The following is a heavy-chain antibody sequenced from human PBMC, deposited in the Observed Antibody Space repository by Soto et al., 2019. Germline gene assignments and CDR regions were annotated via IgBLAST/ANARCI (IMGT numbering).Heavy chain of an antibody. J-gene: IGHJ5*02. Sequence: SGPTLVNPTQTLTLACIFSGFSLRTSGVGVGWIRQPPGKALEWLGFIYWNDDKRYSPSLKSRLTITKDTSKNQVVLTMTNMDPVDTATYYCAKSGSSGWYGWFDPWGQGTLVTVSS. CDR1: GFSLRTSGVG. CDR3: AKSGSSGWYGWFDP. D-gene: IGHD6-19*01. V-gene: IGHV2-5*01. CDR2: IYWNDDK.